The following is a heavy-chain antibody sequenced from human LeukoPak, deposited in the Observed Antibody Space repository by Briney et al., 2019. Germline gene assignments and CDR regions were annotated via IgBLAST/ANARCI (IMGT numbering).Heavy chain of an antibody. CDR2: IYPGGGST. J-gene: IGHJ4*02. CDR1: GDTFTSYY. CDR3: ARDNDFDY. D-gene: IGHD2-8*01. V-gene: IGHV1-46*01. Sequence: ASVKVSCKASGDTFTSYYIHWVRQAPGQGLEWMGIIYPGGGSTSYAQKFQGRVTMNRDMSTSTVYMELSSLRSEDTAVYYCARDNDFDYWGQGTLVTVSS.